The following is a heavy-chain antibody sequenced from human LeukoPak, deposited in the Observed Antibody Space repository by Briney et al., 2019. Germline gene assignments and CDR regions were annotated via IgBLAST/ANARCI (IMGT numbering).Heavy chain of an antibody. D-gene: IGHD4-17*01. Sequence: GRSLRLSCTASGFTFGDYAMSWVRQAPGKGLEWVGFTRSKAYGGTTEYAASVKGRFTISRDDSKSIAYLQMNSLKTEDTAVYYCTRGDYGDYATRYYFDYWGQGTLVTVSS. CDR1: GFTFGDYA. J-gene: IGHJ4*02. CDR2: TRSKAYGGTT. CDR3: TRGDYGDYATRYYFDY. V-gene: IGHV3-49*04.